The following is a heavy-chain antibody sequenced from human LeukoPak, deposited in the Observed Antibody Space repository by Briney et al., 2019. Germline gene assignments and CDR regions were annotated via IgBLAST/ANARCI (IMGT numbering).Heavy chain of an antibody. CDR3: ARRLTQYDCFDP. D-gene: IGHD2-2*01. CDR2: TYYRSTWYN. J-gene: IGHJ5*02. CDR1: GDSVSSNSVT. V-gene: IGHV6-1*01. Sequence: SQTLSLTCTISGDSVSSNSVTWNWIGQSPSRGLEWLGRTYYRSTWYNDYAVSVRGRITVNPDTSKNQFSLHLNSVTPEDTAVYYCARRLTQYDCFDPWGQGILVTVSS.